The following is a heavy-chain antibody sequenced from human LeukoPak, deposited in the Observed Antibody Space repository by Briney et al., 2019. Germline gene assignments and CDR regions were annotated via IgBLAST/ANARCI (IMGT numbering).Heavy chain of an antibody. Sequence: GGSLRLSCAASGFTFSSYAMSRVRQAPGKGLEWVSAISGSGGSTYYADSVKGRFTISRDNSKNTLYLQMNSLRAEDTAVYYCAKTKEMATIIDYWGQGTLVTVSS. D-gene: IGHD5-24*01. CDR3: AKTKEMATIIDY. CDR1: GFTFSSYA. J-gene: IGHJ4*02. V-gene: IGHV3-23*01. CDR2: ISGSGGST.